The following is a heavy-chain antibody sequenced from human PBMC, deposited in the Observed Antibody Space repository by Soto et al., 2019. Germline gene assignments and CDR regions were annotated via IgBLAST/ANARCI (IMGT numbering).Heavy chain of an antibody. CDR1: GFTFTTYA. D-gene: IGHD3-16*01. Sequence: EVHLSESGGGLVQPGGSLRLSCVASGFTFTTYAMTWVRQAPGKGLEWVSGISGDSDGTYYADSVKGRFTISRDNSKNTVFLQMDRLTAEDTALYYCASRRFGEYAYWGQGTLVTVSS. CDR2: ISGDSDGT. V-gene: IGHV3-23*01. CDR3: ASRRFGEYAY. J-gene: IGHJ4*02.